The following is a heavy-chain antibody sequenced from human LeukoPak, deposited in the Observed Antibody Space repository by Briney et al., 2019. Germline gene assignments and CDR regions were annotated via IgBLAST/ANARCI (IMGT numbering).Heavy chain of an antibody. Sequence: SETLSLTCTVSGGSITNYYWSWLRQPPGKGLEWIGFSYYNGNTNYNPSLKSRVTISVDMSKNQFSLSLRSVTAADTAVYYCASPYDSSGYYRGTYYYMDVWGKGTTVTVSS. V-gene: IGHV4-59*01. J-gene: IGHJ6*03. CDR1: GGSITNYY. CDR2: SYYNGNT. CDR3: ASPYDSSGYYRGTYYYMDV. D-gene: IGHD3-22*01.